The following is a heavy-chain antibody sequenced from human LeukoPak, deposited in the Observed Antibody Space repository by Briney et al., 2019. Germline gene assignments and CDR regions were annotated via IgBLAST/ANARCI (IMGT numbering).Heavy chain of an antibody. V-gene: IGHV3-74*01. D-gene: IGHD3-16*01. J-gene: IGHJ3*02. Sequence: GGSLRLSCAASGFTFSIYLMHWVRQVPGKGLVWVSHINSDVSGTSYADSVKGRFTISRDNAKNTLYLQMNSLRAEDTAVYYCARAGVGGAFDIWGQGTMVTVSS. CDR3: ARAGVGGAFDI. CDR1: GFTFSIYL. CDR2: INSDVSGT.